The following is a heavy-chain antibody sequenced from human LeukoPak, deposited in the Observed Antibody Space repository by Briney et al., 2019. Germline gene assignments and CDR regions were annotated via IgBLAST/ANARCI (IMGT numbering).Heavy chain of an antibody. J-gene: IGHJ4*02. CDR2: IYYSGST. Sequence: SETLSLTCTVSGGSISSGDYYWSWIRQPPGKGLEWIGYIYYSGSTYYNPSLKSRVTISVDTSKNQFSLKLSSVTAADTAVYYCARQSPPGSYYDSSGYSAYWGQGTLVTVSS. CDR3: ARQSPPGSYYDSSGYSAY. V-gene: IGHV4-30-4*01. D-gene: IGHD3-22*01. CDR1: GGSISSGDYY.